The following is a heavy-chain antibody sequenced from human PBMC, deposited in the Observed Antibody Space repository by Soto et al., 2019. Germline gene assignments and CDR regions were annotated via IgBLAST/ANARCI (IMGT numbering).Heavy chain of an antibody. V-gene: IGHV2-5*02. CDR1: GFSLSTSGVG. D-gene: IGHD1-26*01. Sequence: QITLKESGPTLMKPTQTLTLTCTFSGFSLSTSGVGVGWIRQPPGKALEWLALIYWDDDKRYSPSLKSRLTITKDTSKNQMVLTMTNKDPVDTATYYCAHRRFSSSGSYRDAFDIWGQGTMVTVSS. J-gene: IGHJ3*02. CDR3: AHRRFSSSGSYRDAFDI. CDR2: IYWDDDK.